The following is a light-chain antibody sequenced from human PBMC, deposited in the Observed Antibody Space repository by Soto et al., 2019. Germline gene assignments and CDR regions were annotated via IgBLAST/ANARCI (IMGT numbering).Light chain of an antibody. CDR1: SSDVGGYNY. J-gene: IGLJ1*01. V-gene: IGLV2-14*01. CDR3: CSYTSSSIYV. CDR2: DVS. Sequence: QSALTQPASVSGSPGQSITISCTGTSSDVGGYNYVSWYQQHPGKAPKLMIYDVSNRPSGVSNRFSGSKSGNTASLTISGLKAEDEADDYCCSYTSSSIYVFGTGTKLTVL.